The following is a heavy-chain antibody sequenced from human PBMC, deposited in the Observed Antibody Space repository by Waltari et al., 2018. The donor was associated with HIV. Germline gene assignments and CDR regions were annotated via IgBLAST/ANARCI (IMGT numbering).Heavy chain of an antibody. V-gene: IGHV3-64D*06. D-gene: IGHD6-13*01. CDR1: GFTFSSYA. CDR3: VAGIAAAVDGQSMDV. CDR2: ISSNGGST. Sequence: EVQLVESGGGLVQPGGSLRLSCSASGFTFSSYAMHWVRQAPGKGLEYVSAISSNGGSTYYADSVKGRFTISRDNSKNTLYLQMSSLRAEDTAVYYCVAGIAAAVDGQSMDVWGQGTTVTVSS. J-gene: IGHJ6*02.